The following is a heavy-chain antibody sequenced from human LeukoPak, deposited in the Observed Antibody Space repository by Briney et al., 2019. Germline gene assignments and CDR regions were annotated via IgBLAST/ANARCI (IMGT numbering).Heavy chain of an antibody. CDR2: VYYSGDT. Sequence: SETLSLICTVSGGSISTSTFYWAWLRQPPGKGLEWIGSVYYSGDTNYNPSLMSRVTMSVDTSKNQLSLKLSFVTAADTAVYYCVREGWFSSNTDAFDIWGQGTMVTVSS. CDR1: GGSISTSTFY. D-gene: IGHD6-13*01. CDR3: VREGWFSSNTDAFDI. J-gene: IGHJ3*02. V-gene: IGHV4-39*07.